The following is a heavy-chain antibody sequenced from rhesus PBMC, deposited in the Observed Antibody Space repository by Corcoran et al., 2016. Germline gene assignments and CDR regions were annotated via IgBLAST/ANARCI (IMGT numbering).Heavy chain of an antibody. CDR2: IYGGSGRT. J-gene: IGHJ5-2*02. CDR3: ARYQGGYSGSLTLDV. CDR1: GGSVSSNY. Sequence: QVQLQESGPGLVKPSATLSLTCAVSGGSVSSNYWYWIRRSPGKGREWIGYIYGGSGRTSYNPSRKSRVTISTDTSKNQFSLRLSSVTAADTAVYYCARYQGGYSGSLTLDVWGRGVLVTVSS. D-gene: IGHD3-16*01. V-gene: IGHV4-147*01.